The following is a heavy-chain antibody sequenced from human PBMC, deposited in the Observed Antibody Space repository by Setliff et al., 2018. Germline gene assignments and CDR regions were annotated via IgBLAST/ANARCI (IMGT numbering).Heavy chain of an antibody. CDR3: ARDYYDSRGSYAFNI. CDR1: GGSFSGYY. J-gene: IGHJ3*02. CDR2: INHGGST. Sequence: TSETLSLTCAVYGGSFSGYYWSWIRQPPGKGLEWIGEINHGGSTNYNPSLKSRVTISVDTSKNQFSLNLSSVTAADTAMYYCARDYYDSRGSYAFNIWGQGTVVTVSS. D-gene: IGHD3-22*01. V-gene: IGHV4-34*01.